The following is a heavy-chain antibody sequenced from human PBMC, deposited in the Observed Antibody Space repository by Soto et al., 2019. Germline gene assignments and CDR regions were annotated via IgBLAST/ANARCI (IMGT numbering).Heavy chain of an antibody. D-gene: IGHD3-10*01. CDR3: ARVGRTRGSVGNHINYYSDSCVDV. CDR1: IGSFRDYC. J-gene: IGHJ6*03. Sequence: QGQLQQWGAGLLKPSETLSLTCAVYIGSFRDYCWSWVRQPPGEGLEYIGEINPSGSTTYNPSRTSRVTMSVDTSKNQFSPKLTSVTAADTAVYYCARVGRTRGSVGNHINYYSDSCVDVWGKGTTVTVSS. CDR2: INPSGST. V-gene: IGHV4-34*01.